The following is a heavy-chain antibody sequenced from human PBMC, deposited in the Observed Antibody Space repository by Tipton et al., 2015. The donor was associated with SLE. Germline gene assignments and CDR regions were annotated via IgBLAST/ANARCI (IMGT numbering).Heavy chain of an antibody. CDR2: IYYSGST. V-gene: IGHV4-31*03. D-gene: IGHD4-11*01. Sequence: TLSPTCTVSGGSISSGGYYWSWIRQHPGKGLEWIGYIYYSGSTYYNPSLKSRVTISVDTSKNQFSLNLSSVTAADTAVYYCARIGYSKYDVWGQGTTVTVSS. CDR3: ARIGYSKYDV. CDR1: GGSISSGGYY. J-gene: IGHJ6*02.